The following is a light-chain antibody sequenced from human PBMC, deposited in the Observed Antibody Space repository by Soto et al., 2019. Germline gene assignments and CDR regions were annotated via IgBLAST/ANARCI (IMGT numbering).Light chain of an antibody. CDR1: QSISSW. V-gene: IGKV1-5*01. J-gene: IGKJ4*01. Sequence: DIKITQSPSTLSASVGDRVTITCRASQSISSWLAWYRQKPGKGPNLLIYAASSLQRGVPSRFSGSGAGTEFTLTISSLQPEDFATDYCLQHNSYPLTFGGGTKVDIK. CDR3: LQHNSYPLT. CDR2: AAS.